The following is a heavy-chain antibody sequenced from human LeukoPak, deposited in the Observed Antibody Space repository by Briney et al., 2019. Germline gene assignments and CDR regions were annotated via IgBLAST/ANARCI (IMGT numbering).Heavy chain of an antibody. D-gene: IGHD2-8*01. CDR2: IYTSGKTTVYTTGST. CDR3: ARARCINGICEWFDP. CDR1: GASISSGLYF. V-gene: IGHV4-61*02. J-gene: IGHJ5*02. Sequence: SETLSLTCTVSGASISSGLYFWPWLRQPAGRGLEWIGRIYTSGKTTVYTTGSTTSTPSLKIRVTISADTSKSQFSLKLKSVTAADTAVYFCARARCINGICEWFDPWGQGTLVTVSS.